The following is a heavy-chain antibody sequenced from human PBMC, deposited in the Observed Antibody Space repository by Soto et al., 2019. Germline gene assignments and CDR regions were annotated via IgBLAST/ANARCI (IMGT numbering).Heavy chain of an antibody. J-gene: IGHJ4*02. Sequence: QVQLQESGPGLVKPSGTLSLTCAVSGGSISTSNWWSWVRQPPGKGLEWIGEVYRTGSTTYNPSLECRLTISVDKSKNQFSLKLTSVTAAATAVYYCARARATIAAAAIFDCWGQGTLVTVSS. D-gene: IGHD6-13*01. V-gene: IGHV4-4*02. CDR2: VYRTGST. CDR3: ARARATIAAAAIFDC. CDR1: GGSISTSNW.